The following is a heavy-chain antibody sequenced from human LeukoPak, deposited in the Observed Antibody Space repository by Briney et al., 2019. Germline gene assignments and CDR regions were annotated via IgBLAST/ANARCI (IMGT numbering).Heavy chain of an antibody. J-gene: IGHJ4*02. CDR1: GFTFSSYG. D-gene: IGHD6-19*01. CDR2: ISYDGSNK. V-gene: IGHV3-30*18. CDR3: AKGARIGSGWYPLNLFFDY. Sequence: HPGGSLRLSCAASGFTFSSYGMHWVRQAPGKGLEWVAVISYDGSNKYYADSVKGRFTISRDNSKNTLYLQMNSLRAEDTAVYYCAKGARIGSGWYPLNLFFDYWGQGTLVTVSS.